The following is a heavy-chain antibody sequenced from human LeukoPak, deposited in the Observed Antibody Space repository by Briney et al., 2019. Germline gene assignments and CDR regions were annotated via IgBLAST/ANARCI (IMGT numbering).Heavy chain of an antibody. V-gene: IGHV3-30-3*01. CDR2: ISYDGSNK. Sequence: GGSLRLSCAASGFTFSSFAMHWVRQAPGKGLEWVAVISYDGSNKYYADSVKGRFTISRDNSKNTLYLQMNSLRAEDTAVYYCASPKTGYSSSWNDFDYWGQGTLVTVSS. CDR3: ASPKTGYSSSWNDFDY. J-gene: IGHJ4*02. CDR1: GFTFSSFA. D-gene: IGHD6-13*01.